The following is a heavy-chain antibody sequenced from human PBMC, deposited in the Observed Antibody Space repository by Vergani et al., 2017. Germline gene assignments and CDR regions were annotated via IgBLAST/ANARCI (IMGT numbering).Heavy chain of an antibody. V-gene: IGHV3-33*01. J-gene: IGHJ4*02. D-gene: IGHD3-22*01. Sequence: QVQRMESGGGVVQPGRSLRLSCAASGFTFSSYGMHGVRQAPGKGLVWLAVIWYDGSNKYYADSVKGRFTISRDNSKNSLSLQMNSLRAEDTAVYYCARLSYDTTPYLQGGYDCWGQGTLVSVSS. CDR1: GFTFSSYG. CDR2: IWYDGSNK. CDR3: ARLSYDTTPYLQGGYDC.